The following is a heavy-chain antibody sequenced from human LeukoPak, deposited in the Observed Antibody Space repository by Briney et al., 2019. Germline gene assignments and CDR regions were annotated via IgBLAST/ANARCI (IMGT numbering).Heavy chain of an antibody. V-gene: IGHV1-2*02. CDR3: ARTAAAVVGSIDY. CDR1: GYTFTGFY. CDR2: TSAYNGNI. D-gene: IGHD6-13*01. Sequence: ASVKVSCKASGYTFTGFYMHWVRQAPGHGREGMGWTSAYNGNINYAQTFQGRVTRTSDTSISTTYMELSRLRSDDTAVYYCARTAAAVVGSIDYWGQGTLVTVSS. J-gene: IGHJ4*02.